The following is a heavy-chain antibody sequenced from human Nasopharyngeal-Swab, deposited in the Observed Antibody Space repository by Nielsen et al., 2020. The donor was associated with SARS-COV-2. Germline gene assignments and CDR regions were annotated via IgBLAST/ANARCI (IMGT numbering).Heavy chain of an antibody. J-gene: IGHJ3*02. Sequence: GGSLRLSCAASGFTFSSSAMGWVRQAPGKGLEWVSIITVGSDGTYYADSVKGRFTISRDNAKNTLYLQMNSLRAEDTAVYYCAREGGGSYSDTFDMWGQGTMVTVSS. CDR2: ITVGSDGT. CDR3: AREGGGSYSDTFDM. V-gene: IGHV3-23*01. D-gene: IGHD3-10*01. CDR1: GFTFSSSA.